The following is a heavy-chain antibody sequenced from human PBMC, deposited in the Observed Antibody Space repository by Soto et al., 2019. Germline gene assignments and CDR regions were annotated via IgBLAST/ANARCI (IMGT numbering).Heavy chain of an antibody. V-gene: IGHV5-51*01. CDR1: GYSFTSYW. J-gene: IGHJ5*02. CDR3: ARRSISGTYYYDSSGYASLSWFDP. CDR2: IYPGDSDT. D-gene: IGHD3-22*01. Sequence: PGESLKISCKGSGYSFTSYWIGWVRQMPGKGLEWMGIIYPGDSDTRYSPSFQGQVTISADKSISTAYLQWSSLEASDTAMYYCARRSISGTYYYDSSGYASLSWFDPWGQGTLVTVSS.